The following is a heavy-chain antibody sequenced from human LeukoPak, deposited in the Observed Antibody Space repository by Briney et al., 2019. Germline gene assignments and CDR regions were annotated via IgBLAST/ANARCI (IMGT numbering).Heavy chain of an antibody. D-gene: IGHD1-26*01. Sequence: GGSLRLSCAASGFTFNDYYMSWIRQAPGKGLEWVSYISSSGSTIYYADSVKGRFTLSRDNAKNSLYLQMNSLRAEDTAVYYCARDPYSGSYGNYYYYFMDVWGKGTTVTISS. CDR3: ARDPYSGSYGNYYYYFMDV. CDR1: GFTFNDYY. CDR2: ISSSGSTI. J-gene: IGHJ6*03. V-gene: IGHV3-11*04.